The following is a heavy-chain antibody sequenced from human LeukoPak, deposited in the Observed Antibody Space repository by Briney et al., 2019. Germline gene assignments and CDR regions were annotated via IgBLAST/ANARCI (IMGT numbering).Heavy chain of an antibody. J-gene: IGHJ3*02. V-gene: IGHV3-20*04. CDR2: INWNGGIT. Sequence: PGGSLRLSCAASGFTFDDYGMSWVRQAPGKGLEWVSGINWNGGITGYADSVKGRFTISRDNAKNSLYLQMNSLRAEDTAIYYGARDFGGYCSGGSCYHLAFDIWGQGTMVTVSS. CDR1: GFTFDDYG. D-gene: IGHD2-15*01. CDR3: ARDFGGYCSGGSCYHLAFDI.